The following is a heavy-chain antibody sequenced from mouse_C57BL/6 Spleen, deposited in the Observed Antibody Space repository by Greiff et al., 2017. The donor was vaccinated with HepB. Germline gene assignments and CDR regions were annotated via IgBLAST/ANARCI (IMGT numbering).Heavy chain of an antibody. Sequence: QVQLKESGPELVKPGASVKISCKASGYSFTSYYIHWVKQRPGQGLEWIGWIYPGSGNTKYNEKFKGKATLTADTSSSTAYMQLSSLTSEDSAVYYCATSNIYYAMDYWGQGTSVTVSS. CDR2: IYPGSGNT. J-gene: IGHJ4*01. CDR3: ATSNIYYAMDY. CDR1: GYSFTSYY. D-gene: IGHD2-5*01. V-gene: IGHV1-66*01.